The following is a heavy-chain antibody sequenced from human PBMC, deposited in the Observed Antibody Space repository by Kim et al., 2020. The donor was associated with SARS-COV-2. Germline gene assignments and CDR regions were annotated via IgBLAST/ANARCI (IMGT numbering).Heavy chain of an antibody. CDR1: GFTFSSYS. D-gene: IGHD5-18*01. Sequence: GGSLRLSCAASGFTFSSYSMNWVRQAPGKGLEWVSYISSSSSTIYYADSVKGRFTISRDNAKNSLYLQMNSLRAEDTAVYYCAPSGYSPRDPFDYWGQGTLVTVSS. CDR3: APSGYSPRDPFDY. CDR2: ISSSSSTI. V-gene: IGHV3-48*04. J-gene: IGHJ4*02.